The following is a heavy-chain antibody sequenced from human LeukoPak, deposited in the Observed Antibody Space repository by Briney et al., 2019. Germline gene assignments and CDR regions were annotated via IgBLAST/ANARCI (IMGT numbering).Heavy chain of an antibody. J-gene: IGHJ4*02. CDR3: ARGGNYYGSGSSYFDY. CDR1: GYTFTSYA. V-gene: IGHV1-3*01. CDR2: INAGNGNT. D-gene: IGHD3-10*01. Sequence: GASVKVSCKASGYTFTSYAMHWVGQAPGQRLEWMGWINAGNGNTKYSQKFQGRVTITRDTSASTAYMELSSLRSEDTAVYYCARGGNYYGSGSSYFDYWGQGTLVTVSS.